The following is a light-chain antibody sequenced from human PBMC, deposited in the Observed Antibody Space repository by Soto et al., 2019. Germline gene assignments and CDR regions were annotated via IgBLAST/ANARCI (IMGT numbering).Light chain of an antibody. Sequence: QSVLTQPPSASGAPGQRGTISCSGSSSNIGINTVNWYQQLPGSAPKLLMYSNNQRPSGVPDRFSGSKSGTSASLAISGLQSEDEADYYCAAWDDSLNGHVLFGGGTKVTV. CDR1: SSNIGINT. CDR2: SNN. CDR3: AAWDDSLNGHVL. J-gene: IGLJ2*01. V-gene: IGLV1-44*01.